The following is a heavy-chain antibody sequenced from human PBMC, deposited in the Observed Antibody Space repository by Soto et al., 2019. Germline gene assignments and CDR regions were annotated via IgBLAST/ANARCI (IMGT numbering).Heavy chain of an antibody. D-gene: IGHD3-3*01. V-gene: IGHV1-69*13. Sequence: SVKVSCKASGGTFSSYAISWVRHAPGQGREWMGGIIPIFGTANYAQKFQGRVTITADESTSTAYMELRSLRSEDTAVYYCARADYDFWSDYYYYGMDVWGQGTTVTVSS. CDR1: GGTFSSYA. CDR3: ARADYDFWSDYYYYGMDV. CDR2: IIPIFGTA. J-gene: IGHJ6*02.